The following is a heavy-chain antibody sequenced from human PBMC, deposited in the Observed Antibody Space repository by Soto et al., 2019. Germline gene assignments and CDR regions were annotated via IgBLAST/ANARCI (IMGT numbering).Heavy chain of an antibody. V-gene: IGHV1-2*02. D-gene: IGHD5-12*01. CDR2: INPNSGGT. Sequence: GPSVKVSCKASGYTFTGYYMHWVRQAPGQGLEWMGWINPNSGGTNYAQKFQGRVTMTRDTSISTAYMELSRLRSDDTAVYYCARDPQRGYSGYDGYWGQGTLVTVSS. CDR3: ARDPQRGYSGYDGY. CDR1: GYTFTGYY. J-gene: IGHJ4*02.